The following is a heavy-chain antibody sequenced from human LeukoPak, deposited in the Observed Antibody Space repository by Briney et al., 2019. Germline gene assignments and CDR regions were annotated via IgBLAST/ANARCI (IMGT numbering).Heavy chain of an antibody. V-gene: IGHV1-8*01. CDR3: ASATQVGKLWFGELSGYYYYMDV. Sequence: ASVKVSCKASGYTFTSYDINWVRQATGQGLEWMGWMNPNSGNTGYAQKFQGRVTMTRNTSISTAYMELSSLRSEDTAVYYCASATQVGKLWFGELSGYYYYMDVWGKGTTVTVSS. CDR2: MNPNSGNT. CDR1: GYTFTSYD. J-gene: IGHJ6*03. D-gene: IGHD3-10*01.